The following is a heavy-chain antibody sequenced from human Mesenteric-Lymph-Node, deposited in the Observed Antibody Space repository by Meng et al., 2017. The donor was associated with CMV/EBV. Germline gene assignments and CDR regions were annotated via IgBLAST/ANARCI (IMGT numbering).Heavy chain of an antibody. CDR3: ARVGGSGSYSGDFDI. D-gene: IGHD3-10*01. CDR2: IYSGGST. CDR1: GFTVSSNY. J-gene: IGHJ3*02. Sequence: GGSLRLSCAASGFTVSSNYMSWVRQAPGKGLEWVSVIYSGGSTYYADSVKGRFTISRDNSKNTLYLQMNSLRAEDTAVYYCARVGGSGSYSGDFDIWGQGTMVTVSS. V-gene: IGHV3-53*01.